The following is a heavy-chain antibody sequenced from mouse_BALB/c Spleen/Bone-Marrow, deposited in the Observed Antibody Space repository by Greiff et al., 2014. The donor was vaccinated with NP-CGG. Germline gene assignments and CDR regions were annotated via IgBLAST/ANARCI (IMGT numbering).Heavy chain of an antibody. J-gene: IGHJ4*01. Sequence: VQRVESGAELARPGASVKLSCKASGYTFTSYWINWVKQRPGQGLEWIGNIYPSDSYTNYNQKFKDKATLTVDKSSSTAYMQLSSPTSEDSAVYFCTRAGNYGNYYAMDYWGQGTSVTVSS. CDR2: IYPSDSYT. D-gene: IGHD2-1*01. V-gene: IGHV1-69*02. CDR3: TRAGNYGNYYAMDY. CDR1: GYTFTSYW.